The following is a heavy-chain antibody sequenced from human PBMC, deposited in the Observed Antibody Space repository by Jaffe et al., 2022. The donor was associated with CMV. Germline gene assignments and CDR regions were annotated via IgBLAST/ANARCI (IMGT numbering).Heavy chain of an antibody. CDR2: ISSSSSYI. V-gene: IGHV3-21*01. CDR3: ARVIAVAGLEYFQH. Sequence: EVQLVESGGGLVKPGGSLRLSCAASGFTFSSYSMNWVRQAPGKGLEWVSSISSSSSYIYYADSVKGRFTISRDNAKNSLYLQMNSLRAEDTAVYYCARVIAVAGLEYFQHWGQGTLVTVSS. D-gene: IGHD6-19*01. J-gene: IGHJ1*01. CDR1: GFTFSSYS.